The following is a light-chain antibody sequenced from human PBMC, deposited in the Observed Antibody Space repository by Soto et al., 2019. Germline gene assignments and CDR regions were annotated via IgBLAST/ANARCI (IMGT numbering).Light chain of an antibody. J-gene: IGKJ1*01. V-gene: IGKV1-6*01. CDR2: AAS. CDR1: PSISSW. Sequence: GARFTITCRASPSISSWLAWYQQKPGKAPKLLIYAASILQSGVPSRFSGSGSGTDFTLTISSLQPEDFATYYCLQDYNYPQTFGQGTKVDIK. CDR3: LQDYNYPQT.